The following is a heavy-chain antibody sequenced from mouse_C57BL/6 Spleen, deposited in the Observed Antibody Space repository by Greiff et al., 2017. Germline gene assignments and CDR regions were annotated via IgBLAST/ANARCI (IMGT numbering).Heavy chain of an antibody. CDR2: IYPSDSET. CDR3: ARGGSTMDTTRAMDY. J-gene: IGHJ4*01. D-gene: IGHD2-2*01. Sequence: QVQLQQPGAELVRPGSSVKLSCKASGYTFTSYWWDWVKQRPGQGLEWIGNIYPSDSETHYNQKFKDKATLTVDKSSSTAYMQRSSLTSADSAVYYCARGGSTMDTTRAMDYWGQGTSVTVSS. V-gene: IGHV1-61*01. CDR1: GYTFTSYW.